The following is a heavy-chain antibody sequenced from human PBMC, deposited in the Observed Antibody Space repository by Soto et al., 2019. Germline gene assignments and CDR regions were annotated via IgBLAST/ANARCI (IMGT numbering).Heavy chain of an antibody. J-gene: IGHJ4*02. V-gene: IGHV3-74*03. CDR1: GFTFGDYW. CDR3: ATAEVDY. Sequence: GGSLRLSCAASGFTFGDYWMHWVRQPPGKGPEWVSRMTGDGRTTQYADSVKGRFTASRDNARSTLYLQMNSLRAEDTAVYYCATAEVDYWGPGTLVTVSS. CDR2: MTGDGRTT.